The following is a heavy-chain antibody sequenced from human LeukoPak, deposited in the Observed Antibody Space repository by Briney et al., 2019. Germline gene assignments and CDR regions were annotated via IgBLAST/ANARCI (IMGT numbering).Heavy chain of an antibody. Sequence: PSETLSLTCTVSGGSISSSSRYWGWIRQPPGKGLEWIGSLYYSGSTYYNPSLKSRVTISVDTPKNQFSLKLSSVTAADTAVYYCARGILRITMVRGVTALDYWGQGTLVTVSS. CDR3: ARGILRITMVRGVTALDY. J-gene: IGHJ4*02. V-gene: IGHV4-39*07. CDR1: GGSISSSSRY. CDR2: LYYSGST. D-gene: IGHD3-10*01.